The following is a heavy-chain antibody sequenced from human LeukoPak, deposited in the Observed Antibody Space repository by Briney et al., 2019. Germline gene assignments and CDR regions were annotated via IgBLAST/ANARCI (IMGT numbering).Heavy chain of an antibody. Sequence: GGSLRLSCAASGFTFSSYGMHWVRQAPGKGLEWVAFIRYDGSNKYYADSVKGRFTISRDNSKNTLYAQMNSLRAEDTAVYYCAKDTRTYYYDSSGYYWGQGTLVTVSS. V-gene: IGHV3-30*02. CDR2: IRYDGSNK. J-gene: IGHJ4*02. D-gene: IGHD3-22*01. CDR3: AKDTRTYYYDSSGYY. CDR1: GFTFSSYG.